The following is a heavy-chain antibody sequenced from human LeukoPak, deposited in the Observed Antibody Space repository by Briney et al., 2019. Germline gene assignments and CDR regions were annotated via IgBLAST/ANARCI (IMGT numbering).Heavy chain of an antibody. J-gene: IGHJ3*02. CDR3: ARDQSDDAFDI. CDR1: GFTFSSYE. Sequence: GGSLRLSCAASGFTFSSYEMNWVRQAPGKGLEWVSVIYSGGSTYYADSVKGRFTISRDNSKNTLYLQMNSLRAEDTAVYYCARDQSDDAFDIWGQGTMVTVSS. V-gene: IGHV3-53*01. CDR2: IYSGGST.